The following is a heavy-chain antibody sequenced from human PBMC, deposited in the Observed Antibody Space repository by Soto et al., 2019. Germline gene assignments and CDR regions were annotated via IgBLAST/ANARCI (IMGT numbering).Heavy chain of an antibody. CDR3: AKDGAPYPWGEHNWFDP. D-gene: IGHD3-16*01. CDR1: GFTFSSFA. CDR2: SSHSGGTT. J-gene: IGHJ5*02. V-gene: IGHV3-23*01. Sequence: DVQLLESGGGLVQPGGSLRLSCAASGFTFSSFAMSWVRQAPGKGLEWVSASSHSGGTTYYADSVKGRFTISRDNSNNPGYPQMTSLRAENTAVYYCAKDGAPYPWGEHNWFDPWGRGTLVTVSS.